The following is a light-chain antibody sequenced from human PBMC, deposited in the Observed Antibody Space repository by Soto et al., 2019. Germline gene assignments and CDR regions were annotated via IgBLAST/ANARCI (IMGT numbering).Light chain of an antibody. CDR1: QSVAKNY. CDR3: QQYASSPLT. Sequence: EIVLTQSPGTLSLSPGERASLSCRASQSVAKNYLAWYQQKPGQALRLLISGASSRATGIPDRFSGSGSGTDFTRTVSRLEAEDFAVYFCQQYASSPLTFGGGSMVEIK. CDR2: GAS. J-gene: IGKJ4*01. V-gene: IGKV3-20*01.